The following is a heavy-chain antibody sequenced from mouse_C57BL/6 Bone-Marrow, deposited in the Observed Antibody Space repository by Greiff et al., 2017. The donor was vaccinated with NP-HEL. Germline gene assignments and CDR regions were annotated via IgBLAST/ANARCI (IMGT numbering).Heavy chain of an antibody. CDR1: GYAFSSSW. CDR2: IYPGDGDT. D-gene: IGHD1-1*01. Sequence: ESGPELVKPGASVKISCKASGYAFSSSWMNWVKQRPGKGLEWIGRIYPGDGDTNYNGKFKGKATLTADKSSSTAYMQLSSLTSEDSAVYFCASSYDWYFDVWGTGTTVTVSS. V-gene: IGHV1-82*01. CDR3: ASSYDWYFDV. J-gene: IGHJ1*03.